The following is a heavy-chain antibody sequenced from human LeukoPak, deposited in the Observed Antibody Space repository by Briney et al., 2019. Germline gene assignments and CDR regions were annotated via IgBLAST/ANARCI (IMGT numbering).Heavy chain of an antibody. CDR3: AREPFSSGWDY. CDR2: INPNSGGT. CDR1: GYTFTGYY. J-gene: IGHJ4*02. D-gene: IGHD6-19*01. V-gene: IGHV1-2*02. Sequence: ASVKVSCKASGYTFTGYYTHWVRQAPGQGLGWMGWINPNSGGTKYAQKFQGRVTMTRDTSISTAYMELTRLRSDDTAVYYCAREPFSSGWDYWGQGTLVTVSS.